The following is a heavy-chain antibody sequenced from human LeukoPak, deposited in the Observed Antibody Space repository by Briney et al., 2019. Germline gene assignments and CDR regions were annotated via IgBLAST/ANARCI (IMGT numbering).Heavy chain of an antibody. V-gene: IGHV3-23*01. D-gene: IGHD3-10*01. CDR3: AKDMGPYYYYYGMDV. J-gene: IGHJ6*02. CDR2: ISGSGGST. Sequence: GGSLRLSCAASGFTFSSYAMSWVRQAPGKGLEWVSAISGSGGSTYYADSVKGRFTISRDNSKNTLYLQMNSLRAEDTAVYYCAKDMGPYYYYYGMDVWGQGTTVTVSS. CDR1: GFTFSSYA.